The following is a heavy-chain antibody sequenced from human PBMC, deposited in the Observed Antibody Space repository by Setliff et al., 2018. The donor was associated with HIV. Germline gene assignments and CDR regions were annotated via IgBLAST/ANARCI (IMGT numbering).Heavy chain of an antibody. D-gene: IGHD4-17*01. V-gene: IGHV1-18*04. J-gene: IGHJ1*01. CDR2: ISADSGNT. CDR3: VKDPYGGKGYFQY. Sequence: ASVKVSCKASGYNFTNYGITWVRQAPGQGLEWMGWISADSGNTKYAQNVQGRVTMTTDTSASTAYMELSGLRSEDTAVYYCVKDPYGGKGYFQYWGQGTVVTVSS. CDR1: GYNFTNYG.